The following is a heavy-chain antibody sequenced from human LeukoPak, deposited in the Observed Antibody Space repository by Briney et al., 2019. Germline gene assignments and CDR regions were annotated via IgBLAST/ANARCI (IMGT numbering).Heavy chain of an antibody. V-gene: IGHV3-66*01. Sequence: GGSLRLSCAASGFTVSSNYMSWVRQAPGKGLGWGSVIYSGGSTYYADSVKGRFTISRDNSKNTLYLQMNSLRAEDTAVYYCARDREGCSSTSCFDYGMDVWGQGTTVTVSS. CDR1: GFTVSSNY. D-gene: IGHD2-2*01. J-gene: IGHJ6*02. CDR3: ARDREGCSSTSCFDYGMDV. CDR2: IYSGGST.